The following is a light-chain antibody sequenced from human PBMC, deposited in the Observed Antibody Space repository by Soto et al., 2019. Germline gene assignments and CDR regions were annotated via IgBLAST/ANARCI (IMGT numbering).Light chain of an antibody. CDR3: QHYDNWPAMYT. CDR2: GAS. J-gene: IGKJ2*01. CDR1: QSVSSK. Sequence: EIVMTQSPATLSVSPGERATLACRASQSVSSKLAWYQQKPGQAPSLLIHGASTRATGIPARFSGSGSGTEFTLTISSLQSEDSAIYYCQHYDNWPAMYTFGQRTKLEIK. V-gene: IGKV3-15*01.